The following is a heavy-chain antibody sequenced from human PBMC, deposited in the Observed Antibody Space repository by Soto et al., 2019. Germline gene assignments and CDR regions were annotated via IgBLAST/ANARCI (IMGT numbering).Heavy chain of an antibody. V-gene: IGHV4-34*01. J-gene: IGHJ6*02. CDR2: INHSGST. D-gene: IGHD6-13*01. Sequence: SETLSLTCAVYGGSFSGYYWSWIRQPPGKGLEWIGEINHSGSTNYNPSLKSRVTISVDTSKNQFSLKLSSVTAADTAVYYCAREKSSSWFHHYYYYGMDVWGQGTTVTVSS. CDR1: GGSFSGYY. CDR3: AREKSSSWFHHYYYYGMDV.